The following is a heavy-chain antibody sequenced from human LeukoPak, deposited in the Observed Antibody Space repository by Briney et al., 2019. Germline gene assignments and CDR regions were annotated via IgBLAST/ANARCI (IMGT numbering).Heavy chain of an antibody. CDR3: ASSGSYYSLDAFDI. CDR1: GFTFSSYS. D-gene: IGHD1-26*01. CDR2: ISSSSSYI. V-gene: IGHV3-21*01. Sequence: PGGSLRLSCAASGFTFSSYSMNWVRQAPGKGLEWVSSISSSSSYIYYADSVKGRFIISRDNAKNSLYLQMNSLRAEDTAVYYCASSGSYYSLDAFDIWGQGTMVTVSS. J-gene: IGHJ3*02.